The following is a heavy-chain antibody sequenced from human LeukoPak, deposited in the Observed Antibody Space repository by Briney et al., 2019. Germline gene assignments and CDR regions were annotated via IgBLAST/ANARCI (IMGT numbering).Heavy chain of an antibody. V-gene: IGHV1-2*06. CDR1: GYTFTGYY. Sequence: ASVKVSCKASGYTFTGYYMHWVRQAPGQGLEWMGRINPNSGGTNYAQKFQGRVTMTTDTSISTAYMELSRLRSGDTAVYYCAMIVGGDYFDYWGQGTLVTVSS. CDR3: AMIVGGDYFDY. D-gene: IGHD3-22*01. J-gene: IGHJ4*02. CDR2: INPNSGGT.